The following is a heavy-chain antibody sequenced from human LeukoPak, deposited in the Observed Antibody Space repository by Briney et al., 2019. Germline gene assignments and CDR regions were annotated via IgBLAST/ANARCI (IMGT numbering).Heavy chain of an antibody. D-gene: IGHD3-3*01. CDR2: FYYGGST. J-gene: IGHJ3*02. Sequence: SETLSLTCSASGDSVTGQFCSWVRQPPGRGLEWIGYFYYGGSTLYNRALESRATISVDKAKNQFSLRLTSVTAADTAVYYCAVMGSSYGNAFDIWGQGTVVSASS. CDR3: AVMGSSYGNAFDI. V-gene: IGHV4-59*02. CDR1: GDSVTGQF.